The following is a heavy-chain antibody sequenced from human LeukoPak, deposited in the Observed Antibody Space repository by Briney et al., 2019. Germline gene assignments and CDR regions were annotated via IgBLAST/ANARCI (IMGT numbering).Heavy chain of an antibody. CDR3: AKGSGDSTGYYYAYYYYYMDV. D-gene: IGHD3-22*01. J-gene: IGHJ6*03. CDR2: ISGTGGST. V-gene: IGHV3-23*01. CDR1: GFTFSSYW. Sequence: PGGSLRLSCAASGFTFSSYWMSWVRQAPGKGLEWVSAISGTGGSTYYADSVKGRFTISRDTSKNTLDLQMNSLRAEDTAVYYCAKGSGDSTGYYYAYYYYYMDVWGKGTTVTVSS.